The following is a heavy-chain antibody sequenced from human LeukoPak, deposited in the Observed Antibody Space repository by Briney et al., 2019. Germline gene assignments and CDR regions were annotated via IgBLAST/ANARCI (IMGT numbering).Heavy chain of an antibody. CDR1: GYTFTSYD. Sequence: ASVKVSCKASGYTFTSYDINWVRQATGQGFEWMGWMNPNSGNTGYAQKFQGRVTMTRNTSISTAYMELSSLRSEDTAVYYCARGYYYYDSSGYYYVFDYWGQGTLATVSS. CDR3: ARGYYYYDSSGYYYVFDY. D-gene: IGHD3-22*01. V-gene: IGHV1-8*01. CDR2: MNPNSGNT. J-gene: IGHJ4*02.